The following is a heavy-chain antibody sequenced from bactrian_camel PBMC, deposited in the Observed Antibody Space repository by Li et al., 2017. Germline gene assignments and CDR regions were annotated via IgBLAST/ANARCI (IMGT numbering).Heavy chain of an antibody. CDR3: AARRQFSVLFACSQIVSDYIY. J-gene: IGHJ4*01. CDR1: GAIYSSNC. V-gene: IGHV3S53*01. Sequence: QLVESGGGSVQAGGSLRLSCATSGAIYSSNCMGFFRQPPGKEGEVVAAIGSDGKTTYTDSVRGRFTIAEDSAKNTLSLQMNSLKPDDTAMYYCAARRQFSVLFACSQIVSDYIYWGQGTQVTVS. D-gene: IGHD3*01. CDR2: IGSDGKT.